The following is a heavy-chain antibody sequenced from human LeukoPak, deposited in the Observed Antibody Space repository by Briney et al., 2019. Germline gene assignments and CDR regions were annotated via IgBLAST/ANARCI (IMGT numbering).Heavy chain of an antibody. D-gene: IGHD2-2*01. J-gene: IGHJ6*04. Sequence: KPGGSLRLSCAASGFTFSSYSMNWVRQAPGKGLEWVSSISSSSSYIYYADSVKGRFTISRDNAKNSLYLQMNSLRAEDTAVYYCARNLKQRFIVVVPAAHKNGKDVWGKGTTVTVSS. V-gene: IGHV3-21*01. CDR1: GFTFSSYS. CDR3: ARNLKQRFIVVVPAAHKNGKDV. CDR2: ISSSSSYI.